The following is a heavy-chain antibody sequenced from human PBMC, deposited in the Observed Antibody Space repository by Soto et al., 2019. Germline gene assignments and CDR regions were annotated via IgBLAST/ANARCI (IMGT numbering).Heavy chain of an antibody. J-gene: IGHJ6*03. Sequence: GGSLRLSCAASGFTFDDYAMHWVRQAPGKGLEWVSGISWNSGSIGYADSVKGRFTISRDNAKNSLYLQMNSLRAEDTALYYCAKDMQDIVATIGSGSDYFYYYMDVWGKGTTVTVSS. V-gene: IGHV3-9*01. D-gene: IGHD5-12*01. CDR2: ISWNSGSI. CDR3: AKDMQDIVATIGSGSDYFYYYMDV. CDR1: GFTFDDYA.